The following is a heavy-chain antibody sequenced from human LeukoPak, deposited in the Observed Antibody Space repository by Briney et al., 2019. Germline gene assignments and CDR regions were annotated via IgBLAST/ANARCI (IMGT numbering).Heavy chain of an antibody. CDR2: IRYDGSNK. V-gene: IGHV3-30*02. J-gene: IGHJ4*02. D-gene: IGHD6-13*01. CDR1: GFTFSSYG. CDR3: VLTADRSSRAGYKYYFDY. Sequence: PGGSLRLSCAASGFTFSSYGMHWVPQAPGKGLEWVAFIRYDGSNKYYADSVKGRFTISRDNSKNTLYLQMNSLRAEDTAVYYSVLTADRSSRAGYKYYFDYWGQGTLVTVSS.